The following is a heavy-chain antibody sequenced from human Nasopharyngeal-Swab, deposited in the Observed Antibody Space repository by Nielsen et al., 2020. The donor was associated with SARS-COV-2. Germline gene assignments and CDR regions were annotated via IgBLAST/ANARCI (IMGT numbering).Heavy chain of an antibody. CDR1: GFTFTSSA. CDR3: AALNSGSFRY. D-gene: IGHD1-26*01. CDR2: IVVPNGNT. J-gene: IGHJ4*02. Sequence: SVTVSCKASGFTFTSSALQWVRQARGQRLAWIGWIVVPNGNTNYAQKFQERVTITRDMSTSTAYMELKSLRSEDTAVYYCAALNSGSFRYWGQGTLVSVSS. V-gene: IGHV1-58*01.